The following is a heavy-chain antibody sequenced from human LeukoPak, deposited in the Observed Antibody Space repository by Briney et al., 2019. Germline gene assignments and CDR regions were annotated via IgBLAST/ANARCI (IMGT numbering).Heavy chain of an antibody. J-gene: IGHJ5*02. D-gene: IGHD2-15*01. CDR2: INHSGST. Sequence: SETLSLTCAVYGGSSSGYYWSWIRHPPGKGREWIGEINHSGSTNYNPSLKSRVTISVDTSKNQFYLKLSSGTAADSVVYYWARGDYSPSPFDPGGQGTLVPVSS. V-gene: IGHV4-34*01. CDR3: ARGDYSPSPFDP. CDR1: GGSSSGYY.